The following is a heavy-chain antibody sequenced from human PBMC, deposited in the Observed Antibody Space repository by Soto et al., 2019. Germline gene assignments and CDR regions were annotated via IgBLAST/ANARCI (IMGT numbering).Heavy chain of an antibody. J-gene: IGHJ4*02. Sequence: SETLSLTCTVSGGSISSYYWSWIRQPPGKGLEWIGYIYYSGSTNYNPSLKSRVTISVDTSKNQFSLKLSSVTAADTAVYYCARVGDGYNIRFDYWGQGTLVTV. V-gene: IGHV4-59*01. CDR1: GGSISSYY. D-gene: IGHD5-12*01. CDR2: IYYSGST. CDR3: ARVGDGYNIRFDY.